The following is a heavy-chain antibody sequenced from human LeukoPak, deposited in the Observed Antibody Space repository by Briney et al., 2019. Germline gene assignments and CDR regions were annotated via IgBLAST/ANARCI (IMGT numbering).Heavy chain of an antibody. CDR3: ARIWANCGGDCYSEEAFDI. Sequence: ASVKVSCKASGYTFTSYDINWVRPAPGQGLEWMGWMNPNSGNTGYAQKFQGRVTMTRNTSISTAYMELNSLGFEDTAVYYCARIWANCGGDCYSEEAFDIWGQGTMVAVSS. V-gene: IGHV1-8*01. D-gene: IGHD2-21*02. CDR1: GYTFTSYD. J-gene: IGHJ3*02. CDR2: MNPNSGNT.